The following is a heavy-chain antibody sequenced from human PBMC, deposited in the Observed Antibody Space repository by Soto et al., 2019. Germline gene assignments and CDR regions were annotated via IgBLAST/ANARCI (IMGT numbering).Heavy chain of an antibody. CDR3: VRGQWLPRGEY. Sequence: SETLSLTCAVYGGSFSGYYWSWIRQPPGKGLEWIGEINHSGSTNYNPSLKSRVTISQDMSENQFSLSLTSLTVADTAVYYCVRGQWLPRGEYWGQGTLVTVSS. D-gene: IGHD6-19*01. J-gene: IGHJ4*02. CDR1: GGSFSGYY. CDR2: INHSGST. V-gene: IGHV4-34*01.